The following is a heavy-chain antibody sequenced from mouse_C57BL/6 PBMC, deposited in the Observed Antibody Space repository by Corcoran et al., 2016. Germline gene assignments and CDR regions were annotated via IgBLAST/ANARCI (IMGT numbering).Heavy chain of an antibody. CDR2: IYPRSGNT. D-gene: IGHD2-1*01. Sequence: QVQLQQSGAELARPGASVKLSCKASGYTFTSYGISWVKQRTGQGLEWIGEIYPRSGNTYYNEKFKGKATLTADKSSSTAYMELRSLTSEDSAVYFCARWRDYGNDYWRQGTTLTVSS. CDR3: ARWRDYGNDY. J-gene: IGHJ2*01. V-gene: IGHV1-81*01. CDR1: GYTFTSYG.